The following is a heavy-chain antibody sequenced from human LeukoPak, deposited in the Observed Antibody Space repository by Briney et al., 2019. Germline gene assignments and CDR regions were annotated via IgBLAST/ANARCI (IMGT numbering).Heavy chain of an antibody. D-gene: IGHD2-2*01. V-gene: IGHV3-11*01. CDR2: ISSSGSTI. J-gene: IGHJ4*02. CDR1: GFTFSDYY. CDR3: ARDIVVVPAATRDYFDY. Sequence: GVSLRLSCAASGFTFSDYYMSWIRQAPGKGLEWVSYISSSGSTIYYADSVKGRFTISRDNAKNSLYLQMNSLRAEDTAVYYCARDIVVVPAATRDYFDYWGQGTLVTVSS.